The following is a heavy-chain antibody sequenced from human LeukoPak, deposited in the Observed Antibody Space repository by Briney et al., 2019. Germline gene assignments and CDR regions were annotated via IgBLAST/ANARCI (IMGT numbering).Heavy chain of an antibody. CDR1: GYTLTSYG. D-gene: IGHD3-22*01. CDR3: ARSVSGDYYDSSGYYTPHFDY. CDR2: ISAYNGNT. V-gene: IGHV1-18*01. J-gene: IGHJ4*02. Sequence: ASVKVSCKASGYTLTSYGISWVRQAPGQGLEWMGWISAYNGNTNYAQKLQGRVTMTTDTSTSTAYMELRSLRSDDTAVYYCARSVSGDYYDSSGYYTPHFDYWGQGTLVTVSS.